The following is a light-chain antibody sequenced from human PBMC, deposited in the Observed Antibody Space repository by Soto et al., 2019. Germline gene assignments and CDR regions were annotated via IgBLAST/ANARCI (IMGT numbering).Light chain of an antibody. Sequence: SYELTQPPSVSVSPGQTARITCSGDALPKQYAYWYQQKPGQAPVLVIYKDSERHSGIHERFSVSSSGTTVTLTISGVQAEEEADYYCPSADSSGTYVVFGGGTKLTVL. CDR1: ALPKQY. CDR3: PSADSSGTYVV. V-gene: IGLV3-25*02. CDR2: KDS. J-gene: IGLJ2*01.